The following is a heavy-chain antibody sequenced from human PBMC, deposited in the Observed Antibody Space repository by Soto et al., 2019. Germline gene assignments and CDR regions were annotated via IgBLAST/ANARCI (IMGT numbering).Heavy chain of an antibody. CDR1: GFSLSTYGVS. Sequence: SGPTLVNPTQTLTLACTFSGFSLSTYGVSVGWIRQPPGNALEWLALIYWDNDKYYSPSLKSRLTITKDTSENQVVLTMTNMDPVDTATYYCAHRLPTPYYCHCRGSSFDYWGQGTLVT. CDR2: IYWDNDK. D-gene: IGHD3-22*01. J-gene: IGHJ4*02. CDR3: AHRLPTPYYCHCRGSSFDY. V-gene: IGHV2-5*02.